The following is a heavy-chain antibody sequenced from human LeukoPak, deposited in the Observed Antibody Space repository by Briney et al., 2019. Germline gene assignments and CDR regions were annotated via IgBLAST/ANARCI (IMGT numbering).Heavy chain of an antibody. CDR2: INHSGST. CDR1: AGSFSGYY. V-gene: IGHV4-34*01. CDR3: ARGRATLNNPFDY. J-gene: IGHJ4*02. Sequence: PSETLSLTCAVHAGSFSGYYWSWIRQPTGKGLEWIGEINHSGSTNYNPSLKSRVTISIDTSKNQFSLKLSSVTAADTAVYYCARGRATLNNPFDYWGQGTLVTVSS. D-gene: IGHD1-26*01.